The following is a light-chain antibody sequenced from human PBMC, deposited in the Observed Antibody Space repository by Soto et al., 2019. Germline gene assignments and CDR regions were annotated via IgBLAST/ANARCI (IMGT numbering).Light chain of an antibody. CDR1: QSVSNN. V-gene: IGKV3-15*01. CDR2: GAS. Sequence: EIVMTQSPATLSVSPGERATLSCRASQSVSNNLAWYQQTPGQAPRLRIFGASTRATGIPARFSGSGSGTDFTLTISSLQSEDFAVYYCQQYNNWPPYTFGQGTKLEIK. J-gene: IGKJ2*01. CDR3: QQYNNWPPYT.